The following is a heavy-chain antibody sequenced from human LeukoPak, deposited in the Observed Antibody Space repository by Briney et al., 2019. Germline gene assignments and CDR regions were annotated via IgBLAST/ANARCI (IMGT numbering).Heavy chain of an antibody. Sequence: GGSLRLSCAASGFTFSSYEMNWVRQAPGKGLEWVSYISGSGSTIYYTDSVKGRFTISRDNAKNSLYLQTNSLRAEDTAVYYCVRDPGITGTSYWGQGTLVTVSS. V-gene: IGHV3-48*03. CDR3: VRDPGITGTSY. J-gene: IGHJ4*02. CDR1: GFTFSSYE. D-gene: IGHD1-20*01. CDR2: ISGSGSTI.